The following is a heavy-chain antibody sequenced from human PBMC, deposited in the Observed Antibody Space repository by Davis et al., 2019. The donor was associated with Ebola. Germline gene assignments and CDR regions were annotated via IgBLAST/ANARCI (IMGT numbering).Heavy chain of an antibody. J-gene: IGHJ4*02. V-gene: IGHV4-4*02. CDR3: ARGPPGAYFDY. CDR2: IYNNGFI. Sequence: SETLSLTCAVSGTSINNIDWWRWVRQPPGQGLEWIGEIYNNGFIHYNPSLKSRVTISMDKSTNQFSLSLNSVTASDTAVYYCARGPPGAYFDYWGQGSLVTVSS. CDR1: GTSINNIDW.